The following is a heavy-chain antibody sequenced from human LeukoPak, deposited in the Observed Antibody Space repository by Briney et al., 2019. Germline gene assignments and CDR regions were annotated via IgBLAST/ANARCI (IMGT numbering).Heavy chain of an antibody. CDR1: GFTFSSYG. V-gene: IGHV3-23*01. Sequence: GGSLRLSCAASGFTFSSYGMSWVRQAPGKGLEWVSAISGSGGSTYYADSVKGRFTISRDNAKNSLYLQMNSLRAEDTAVYYCARLPEYYYGSGSYWHWFDPWGQGTLVTVSS. CDR3: ARLPEYYYGSGSYWHWFDP. CDR2: ISGSGGST. J-gene: IGHJ5*02. D-gene: IGHD3-10*01.